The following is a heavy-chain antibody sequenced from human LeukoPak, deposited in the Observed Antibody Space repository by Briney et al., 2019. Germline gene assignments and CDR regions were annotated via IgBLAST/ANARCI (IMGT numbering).Heavy chain of an antibody. CDR1: GYTFSGNY. D-gene: IGHD2-2*01. J-gene: IGHJ6*02. V-gene: IGHV1-2*02. CDR3: ARDHCVTAGCYEDYYYGLDV. CDR2: INPNSGGT. Sequence: ASVKVSCKPSGYTFSGNYIQWVRPAPGQGLAWMGWINPNSGGTNHPQNFQGRVTMTRDTSINTAYIELSRLSSDDTAVYYSARDHCVTAGCYEDYYYGLDVWGQGTTVTVSS.